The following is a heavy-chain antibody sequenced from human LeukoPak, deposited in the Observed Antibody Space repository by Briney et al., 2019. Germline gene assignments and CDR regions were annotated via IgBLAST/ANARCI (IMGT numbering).Heavy chain of an antibody. Sequence: GGSLRLSCGDSTFNFSDYGMHWVRQAPGKGLEWLALISYDGRTKFYADSLKGRFTISRDISKNTLYLQINSLRPEDTAVYHCAKDACGGRCGYFDSWGQGTLITVSS. D-gene: IGHD2-15*01. J-gene: IGHJ4*02. CDR2: ISYDGRTK. CDR3: AKDACGGRCGYFDS. CDR1: TFNFSDYG. V-gene: IGHV3-30*18.